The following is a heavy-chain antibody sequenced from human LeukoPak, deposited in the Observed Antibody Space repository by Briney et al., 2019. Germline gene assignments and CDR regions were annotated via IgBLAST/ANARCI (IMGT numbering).Heavy chain of an antibody. J-gene: IGHJ4*02. CDR3: ARDRGSYSY. Sequence: TGGSLRLSCAASGFTFSSYSMNWVRQAPGKGLEWVSYISSSSSTIYYADSVKGRFTISRDNAKNSLYLQMNSLRAEDTAVYYCARDRGSYSYWGQGTLVTVSS. D-gene: IGHD1-26*01. V-gene: IGHV3-48*04. CDR2: ISSSSSTI. CDR1: GFTFSSYS.